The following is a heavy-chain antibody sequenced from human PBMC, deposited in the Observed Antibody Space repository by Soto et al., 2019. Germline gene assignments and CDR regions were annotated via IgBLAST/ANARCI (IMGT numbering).Heavy chain of an antibody. CDR3: ARTIVVVPAATRDYYYYMDV. CDR2: IYYSGST. Sequence: PSETLSLTCTVSGGSISRGGYYWSWIRQHPGKGLEWIGYIYYSGSTYYNPSLKSRVTISVDTSKNQFSLKLSSVTAADTAVYYCARTIVVVPAATRDYYYYMDVWGKGTTVTVSS. J-gene: IGHJ6*03. CDR1: GGSISRGGYY. D-gene: IGHD2-2*01. V-gene: IGHV4-31*03.